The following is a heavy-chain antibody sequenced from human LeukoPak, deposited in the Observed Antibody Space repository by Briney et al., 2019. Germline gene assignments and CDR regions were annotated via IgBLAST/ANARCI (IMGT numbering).Heavy chain of an antibody. CDR2: IYTSGST. V-gene: IGHV4-4*07. Sequence: PSETLSLTCTVSGGSISSYYWSWIRQPAGKGLEWIGRIYTSGSTNYNPSLKSRVTMSVDTSKNQFSLKLSSVTAADTAVYYCARDGPKYYYDSSGYHINWFDPWGQGTLVTVSS. CDR1: GGSISSYY. J-gene: IGHJ5*02. CDR3: ARDGPKYYYDSSGYHINWFDP. D-gene: IGHD3-22*01.